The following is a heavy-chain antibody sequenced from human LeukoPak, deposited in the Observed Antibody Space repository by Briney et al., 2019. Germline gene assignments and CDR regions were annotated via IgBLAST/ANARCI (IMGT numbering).Heavy chain of an antibody. D-gene: IGHD4-17*01. CDR1: GGSISSGGYS. V-gene: IGHV4-30-2*01. J-gene: IGHJ4*02. CDR2: TYHSGST. CDR3: ARGGADYGIYFDY. Sequence: PSETLSLTCAVSGGSISSGGYSWSWIRQPPGKGLEWIGYTYHSGSTYYNPSLKSRVTISVDTSKNQFSLKLSSVTAADTAVYYCARGGADYGIYFDYWGQGTLVTVSS.